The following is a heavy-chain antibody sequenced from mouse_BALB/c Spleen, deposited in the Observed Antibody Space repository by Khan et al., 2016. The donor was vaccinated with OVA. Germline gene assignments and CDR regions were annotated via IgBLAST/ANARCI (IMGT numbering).Heavy chain of an antibody. D-gene: IGHD1-1*01. J-gene: IGHJ3*01. V-gene: IGHV5-6*01. CDR3: TRLAYYYDSEGFAY. Sequence: EVELVESGGDLVKLGGSLKLSCAVSGFTFSTYGMSWVRQTPDKRLEWVATVSTGGSYTYYSDSVKGRFTISRDNAKNTLYLQMSGLKSEDTAMFYCTRLAYYYDSEGFAYWGQGTLVTVSA. CDR1: GFTFSTYG. CDR2: VSTGGSYT.